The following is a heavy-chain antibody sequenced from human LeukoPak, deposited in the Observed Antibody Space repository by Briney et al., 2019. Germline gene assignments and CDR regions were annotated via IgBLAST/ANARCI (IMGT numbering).Heavy chain of an antibody. CDR1: GFTFSDSW. V-gene: IGHV3-7*01. CDR2: IKDDGSDK. J-gene: IGHJ4*02. CDR3: ARHLLRGQNFDY. Sequence: PGGSLRLSCGTSGFTFSDSWMSCFRQAPGQGLEWVASIKDDGSDKYYLDSVRGRFTISRDNAEDSLYLQLYDLRAEDTAVFYCARHLLRGQNFDYWGQGTLVTVSS.